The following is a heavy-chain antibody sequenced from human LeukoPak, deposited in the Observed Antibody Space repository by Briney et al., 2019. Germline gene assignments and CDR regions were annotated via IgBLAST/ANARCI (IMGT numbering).Heavy chain of an antibody. CDR3: ARDKAATPPFDY. V-gene: IGHV3-21*01. J-gene: IGHJ4*02. CDR1: GFTFSSYG. CDR2: ISSSSSYI. D-gene: IGHD2-15*01. Sequence: GGSLRLSCAASGFTFSSYGMNWVRQAPGKGLEWVSSISSSSSYIYYADSVKGRFTISRDNAKNSLYLQMNSLRAEDTAVYYCARDKAATPPFDYWGQGTLVTVSS.